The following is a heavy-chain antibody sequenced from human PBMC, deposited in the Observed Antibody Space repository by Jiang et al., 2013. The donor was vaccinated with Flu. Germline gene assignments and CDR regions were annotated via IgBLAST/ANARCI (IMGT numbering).Heavy chain of an antibody. J-gene: IGHJ5*02. V-gene: IGHV1-18*01. D-gene: IGHD1-14*01. CDR3: ARDWYPNWFDP. CDR2: ISTYNGNT. Sequence: LEWMGWISTYNGNTNYAQKLQGRVTMTTDTSTSTAYMELRSLRSDDTAVYYCARDWYPNWFDPWGQGTLVTISS.